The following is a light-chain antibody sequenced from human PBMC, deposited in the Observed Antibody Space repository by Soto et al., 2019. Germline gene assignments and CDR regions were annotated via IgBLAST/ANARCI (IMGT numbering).Light chain of an antibody. J-gene: IGLJ2*01. CDR1: TSNIGSDT. V-gene: IGLV1-44*01. CDR2: NDY. Sequence: QSVLTQPPSASGTPGQRVTISCSGSTSNIGSDTVHWYHQFPGAAPKLLIYNDYQRPSGVPDRFSASKSATSASLAISGRQSEDEAAYYCAAWDDNLNGVIFGGGTKLTVL. CDR3: AAWDDNLNGVI.